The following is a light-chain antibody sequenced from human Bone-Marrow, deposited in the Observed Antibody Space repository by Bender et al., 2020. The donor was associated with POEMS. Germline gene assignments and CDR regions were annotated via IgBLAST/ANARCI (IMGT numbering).Light chain of an antibody. CDR2: SSH. V-gene: IGLV1-44*01. CDR1: SSNIGAHA. J-gene: IGLJ1*01. Sequence: QSVLTQPPSASGTPGQRVTISCSGGSSNIGAHAVNWYQHLPGTAPKLLIYSSHRRPSEVPDRFSGSRSGTSASLAISGLQSEDEADYFCSSYTSSSTRYVFGTGTKVTVL. CDR3: SSYTSSSTRYV.